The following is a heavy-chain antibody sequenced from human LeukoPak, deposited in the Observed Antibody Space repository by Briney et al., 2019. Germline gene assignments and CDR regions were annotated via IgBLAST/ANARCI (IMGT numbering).Heavy chain of an antibody. Sequence: SETLSLTCTVSGGSISSYYWSWIRQPPGKGLEWIGYIYYSGSTNYNPSLKSRVTISVDTSKNQFPLKLSSVTAADTAVYYCATRHVDYDFWSGYYHDAFDIWGQGTMVTVSS. CDR2: IYYSGST. J-gene: IGHJ3*02. CDR3: ATRHVDYDFWSGYYHDAFDI. V-gene: IGHV4-59*08. D-gene: IGHD3-3*01. CDR1: GGSISSYY.